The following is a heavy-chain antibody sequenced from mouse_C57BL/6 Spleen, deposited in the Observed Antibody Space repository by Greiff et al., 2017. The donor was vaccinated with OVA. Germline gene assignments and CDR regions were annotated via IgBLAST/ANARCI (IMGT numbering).Heavy chain of an antibody. Sequence: DVHLVESGGDLVKPGGSLKLSCAASGFTFSSYGMSWVRQTPDKRLEWVATISSGGSYTYYPDSVKGRFTISRDNAKNTLYLQMSSLKSEDTAMYYCARSCYYYGSSHWYFDVWGTGTTVTVSS. J-gene: IGHJ1*03. CDR3: ARSCYYYGSSHWYFDV. D-gene: IGHD1-1*01. CDR1: GFTFSSYG. V-gene: IGHV5-6*01. CDR2: ISSGGSYT.